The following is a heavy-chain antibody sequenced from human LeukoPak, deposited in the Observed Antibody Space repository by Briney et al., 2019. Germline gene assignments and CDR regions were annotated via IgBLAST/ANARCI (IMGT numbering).Heavy chain of an antibody. CDR1: GGSISSGGYY. J-gene: IGHJ4*02. CDR2: IYYSGST. CDR3: ARTSGKRGIFDY. Sequence: SETLSLTCTVSGGSISSGGYYWSWIRQHPGKGLEWIGYIYYSGSTYYNPSLKSRVTISIDTSKNQFSLKLSSVTAADTAVYYCARTSGKRGIFDYWGQGTLVTVSS. V-gene: IGHV4-31*03.